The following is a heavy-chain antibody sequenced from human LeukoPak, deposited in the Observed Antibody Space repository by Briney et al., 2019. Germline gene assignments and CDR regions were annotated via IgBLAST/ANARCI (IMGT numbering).Heavy chain of an antibody. D-gene: IGHD2-2*02. CDR2: ISYDGNNK. Sequence: GRSLRLSCAASGFTFSSYAMHWVRQAPGKGLEWVTVISYDGNNKYYAGSVKGRFTISRDNSKNTMYLQMNSLRAEDTAVYFCARGVRGDCSSASCYTLYYYYYMDVWGKGTTVTVSS. CDR1: GFTFSSYA. V-gene: IGHV3-30-3*01. J-gene: IGHJ6*03. CDR3: ARGVRGDCSSASCYTLYYYYYMDV.